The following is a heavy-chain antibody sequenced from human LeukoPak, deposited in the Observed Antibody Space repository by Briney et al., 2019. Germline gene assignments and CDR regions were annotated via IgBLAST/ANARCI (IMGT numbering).Heavy chain of an antibody. J-gene: IGHJ4*02. CDR1: GGSFSGYY. Sequence: SETLSLTCAVYGGSFSGYYWSWIRQPPGKGLEWIGEINHSGSTNYNPSLKSRVTISVDTSKSQISLKLTSVTAADTAVYYCARGGVAAKYYFDFWGQGTLVTVSS. CDR2: INHSGST. D-gene: IGHD3-10*01. CDR3: ARGGVAAKYYFDF. V-gene: IGHV4-34*01.